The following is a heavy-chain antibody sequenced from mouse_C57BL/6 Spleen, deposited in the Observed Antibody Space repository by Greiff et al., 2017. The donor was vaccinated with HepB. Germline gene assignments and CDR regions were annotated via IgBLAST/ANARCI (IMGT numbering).Heavy chain of an antibody. CDR3: ARSTMVTTDAYFDY. CDR1: GYTFTSYN. V-gene: IGHV1-12*01. J-gene: IGHJ2*01. Sequence: LQQSGAELVRPGASVKMSCKASGYTFTSYNMHWVKQTPRQGLEWIGAIYPGNGDTSYNQKFKGKATLTVDKSSSTAYMQLSSLTSEDSAVYFCARSTMVTTDAYFDYWGQGTTLTVSS. CDR2: IYPGNGDT. D-gene: IGHD2-2*01.